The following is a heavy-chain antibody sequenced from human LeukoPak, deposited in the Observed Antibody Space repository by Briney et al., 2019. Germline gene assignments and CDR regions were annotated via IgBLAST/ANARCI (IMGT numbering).Heavy chain of an antibody. Sequence: SETLSLTCTVSGGSVISGGHYWSWIRQYPGRGLDWLGNIYHSGSTYYNPSLKSRVTISVDTSTNQFSLKLSSVSATDTAVYYCARVGFAEATFAFDIWGQGTLVTVSS. CDR2: IYHSGST. V-gene: IGHV4-31*03. CDR3: ARVGFAEATFAFDI. J-gene: IGHJ3*02. CDR1: GGSVISGGHY. D-gene: IGHD3-10*01.